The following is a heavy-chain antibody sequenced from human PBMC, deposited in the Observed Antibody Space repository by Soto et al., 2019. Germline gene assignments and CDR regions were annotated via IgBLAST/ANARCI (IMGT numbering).Heavy chain of an antibody. CDR1: RAPFRSYA. D-gene: IGHD6-13*01. V-gene: IGHV1-69*13. Sequence: SVKVFFKASRAPFRSYAISWVPQAPGQGLEWMGGIIPIFGTANYAQKFQGRVTITADESTSTAYMELSSLRSEDTAVYYCPRDCMKQPAARGMDVWGQGTPVTGSS. CDR3: PRDCMKQPAARGMDV. CDR2: IIPIFGTA. J-gene: IGHJ6*01.